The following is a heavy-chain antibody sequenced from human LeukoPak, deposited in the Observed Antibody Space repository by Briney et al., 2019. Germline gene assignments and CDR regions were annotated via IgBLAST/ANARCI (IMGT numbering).Heavy chain of an antibody. D-gene: IGHD6-19*01. Sequence: GGSLRLSCAASGFTFSSYWMTWVRQAPGKGLEWVTTIKQDGSERYYVDSVKGRFSISRDNARNSLYLQMNSLRAEDTAVYYCAREYSSDWPTRFDYWGQGTLVTVSS. CDR1: GFTFSSYW. CDR2: IKQDGSER. V-gene: IGHV3-7*01. CDR3: AREYSSDWPTRFDY. J-gene: IGHJ4*02.